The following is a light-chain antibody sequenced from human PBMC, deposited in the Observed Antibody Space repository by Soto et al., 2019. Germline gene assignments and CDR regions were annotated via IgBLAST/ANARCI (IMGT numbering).Light chain of an antibody. V-gene: IGLV2-14*01. CDR2: DVS. J-gene: IGLJ1*01. Sequence: QSVLTQPASVSGSPGQSITISCTGTSSDVGGYNYVSWYQQHPGKAPKFMIYDVSNRPSGVSNRISGSKSGNTASLTISGLQAEDEADYYCSSYTTSNTRQIVFGTGTKATVL. CDR1: SSDVGGYNY. CDR3: SSYTTSNTRQIV.